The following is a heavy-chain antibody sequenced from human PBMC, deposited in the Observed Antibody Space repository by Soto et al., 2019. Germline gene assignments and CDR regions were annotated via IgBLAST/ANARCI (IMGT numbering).Heavy chain of an antibody. D-gene: IGHD6-13*01. Sequence: PSETLSLTCTVSGGSISSYYWSWIRQPPGKGLEWIGYIYYTALSNSNPSLNSRVTMSVDTSKNQFSLKLSSVTAADTAVYYCASHSSHWPFFDFWGQGTLVTVSS. J-gene: IGHJ4*02. V-gene: IGHV4-59*01. CDR1: GGSISSYY. CDR3: ASHSSHWPFFDF. CDR2: IYYTALS.